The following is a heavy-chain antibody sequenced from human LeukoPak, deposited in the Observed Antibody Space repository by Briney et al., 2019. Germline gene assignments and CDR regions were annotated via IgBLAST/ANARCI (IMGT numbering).Heavy chain of an antibody. CDR2: INHSGST. D-gene: IGHD2-15*01. Sequence: SETLSLTCAVYGGSFSGYYWSWIRQPPGKGLEWIGEINHSGSTYYNPSLKSRVTISVDTSKNQFSLKLSSATAADTAVYYCARGIVVVAQLGYYYYYMDVWGKGTTVTISS. V-gene: IGHV4-34*01. J-gene: IGHJ6*03. CDR3: ARGIVVVAQLGYYYYYMDV. CDR1: GGSFSGYY.